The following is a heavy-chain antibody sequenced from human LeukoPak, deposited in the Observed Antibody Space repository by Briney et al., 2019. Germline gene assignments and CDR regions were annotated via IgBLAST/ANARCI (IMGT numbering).Heavy chain of an antibody. Sequence: ASVKVSCKASGYTFNGYYMHWVRQAPGQGLEWMGWINPNSGGTNYAQKFQGWVTMTRDTSISTAYMELSRLRSDDTAVYYCASSLDSSGYYYGDAFDIWGQGTMVTVSS. CDR2: INPNSGGT. D-gene: IGHD3-22*01. J-gene: IGHJ3*02. CDR3: ASSLDSSGYYYGDAFDI. CDR1: GYTFNGYY. V-gene: IGHV1-2*04.